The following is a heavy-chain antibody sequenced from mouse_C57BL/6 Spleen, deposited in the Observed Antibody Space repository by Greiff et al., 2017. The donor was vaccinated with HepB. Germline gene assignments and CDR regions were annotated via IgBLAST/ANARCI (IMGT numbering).Heavy chain of an antibody. Sequence: EVQLQQSGHELVKPGASVKIPCKASGYTFSDYNMDWVKQSHGKSLEWIGDINPNTGGTIYNQKFKGKATLTVDKSSSTAYMELRSLTSEDTAVYYCARGEYYFDYWGQGTTLTVSS. CDR3: ARGEYYFDY. CDR2: INPNTGGT. CDR1: GYTFSDYN. J-gene: IGHJ2*01. V-gene: IGHV1-18*01.